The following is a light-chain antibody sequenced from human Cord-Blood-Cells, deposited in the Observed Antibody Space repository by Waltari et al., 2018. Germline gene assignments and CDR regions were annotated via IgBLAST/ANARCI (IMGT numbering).Light chain of an antibody. J-gene: IGLJ2*01. V-gene: IGLV3-19*01. CDR3: NSRDSSGNHLV. CDR2: GKN. CDR1: SLRSYY. Sequence: SSELPQDPAVSVALGQTVRITCQGDSLRSYYASCYQQKPGQAPVLVIYGKNNRHSGIPDRFSGSSSGNTASLTITGAQAEDEADYYCNSRDSSGNHLVFGGGTKLTVL.